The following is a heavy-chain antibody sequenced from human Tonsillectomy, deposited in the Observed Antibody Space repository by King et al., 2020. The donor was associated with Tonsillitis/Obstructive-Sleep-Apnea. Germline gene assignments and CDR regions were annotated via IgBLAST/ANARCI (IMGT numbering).Heavy chain of an antibody. D-gene: IGHD2/OR15-2a*01. CDR2: LYSGGGT. V-gene: IGHV3-53*01. CDR3: ARGRPFYDFHR. Sequence: VQLVESGGALIQPGGSLRLSCAASGFTVSTCYMSWLRQGPGKGLEWVSVLYSGGGTYYADTVKGRFTISSDNSTNTLYLQMNSVRAEDTAVYYCARGRPFYDFHRWGQGTLVTVSS. J-gene: IGHJ4*02. CDR1: GFTVSTCY.